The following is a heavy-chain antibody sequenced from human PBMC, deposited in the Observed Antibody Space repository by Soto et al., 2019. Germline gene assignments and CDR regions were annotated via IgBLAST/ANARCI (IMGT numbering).Heavy chain of an antibody. Sequence: QVQLVQSGAEVKKPGSSVKVSCKASGGSFSTYGINWVRLAPGQGLEWMGGIIPKFGTTNYAQKFRGRVTITADESTNTAYIELNYLRSEDTAVYFCARELDPYYGGNSLSLDYWGQGTLVTVSS. CDR1: GGSFSTYG. J-gene: IGHJ4*02. CDR3: ARELDPYYGGNSLSLDY. D-gene: IGHD4-17*01. V-gene: IGHV1-69*13. CDR2: IIPKFGTT.